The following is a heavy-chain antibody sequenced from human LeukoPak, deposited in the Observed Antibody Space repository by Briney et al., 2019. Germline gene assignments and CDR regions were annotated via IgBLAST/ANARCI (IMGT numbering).Heavy chain of an antibody. CDR2: IYYSGST. D-gene: IGHD4-17*01. CDR1: GGSISSYY. J-gene: IGHJ4*02. Sequence: PSETLSLTCTVSGGSISSYYWSWIRQPPGKGLEWIGYIYYSGSTNYNPSLKSRVTISVDTSKNQFSLKLSSVTAADTAVYYCARANGDYLKEYYFDYWGQGTLVTVSS. CDR3: ARANGDYLKEYYFDY. V-gene: IGHV4-59*01.